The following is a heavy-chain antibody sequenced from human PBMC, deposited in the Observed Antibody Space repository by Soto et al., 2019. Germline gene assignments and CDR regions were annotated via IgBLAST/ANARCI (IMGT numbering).Heavy chain of an antibody. J-gene: IGHJ4*02. V-gene: IGHV3-21*01. CDR3: ARAGVTPTSSDY. D-gene: IGHD2-21*02. Sequence: EVQLVESGGGLVKPGGSLRLSCAASVFTFSSYSMYWVRQAPGKGLEWVSSISSSSSYIYYAESVKGRFTISRDNAKNSLYLQMNSLRAEDTAVYYCARAGVTPTSSDYWGQGTLVTVSS. CDR2: ISSSSSYI. CDR1: VFTFSSYS.